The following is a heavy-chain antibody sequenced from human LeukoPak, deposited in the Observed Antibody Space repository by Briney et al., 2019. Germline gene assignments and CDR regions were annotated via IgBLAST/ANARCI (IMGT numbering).Heavy chain of an antibody. CDR2: MNPNSGNT. CDR1: GYTFTSYD. V-gene: IGHV1-8*01. Sequence: ASVKVSCKASGYTFTSYDINWVRQATGQGREGMGWMNPNSGNTGYAQKFQGRITITRNTSISTPYMELSRLTSEDTAVYYCARIAAAGNRRLNDWGQGTLVTASS. CDR3: ARIAAAGNRRLND. J-gene: IGHJ4*02. D-gene: IGHD6-13*01.